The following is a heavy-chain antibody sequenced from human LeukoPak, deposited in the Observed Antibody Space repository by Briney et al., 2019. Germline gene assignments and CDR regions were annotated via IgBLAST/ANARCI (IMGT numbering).Heavy chain of an antibody. CDR3: AKDWAPYDFWSSYYTTYYYYYMDV. CDR1: GFTFSSYG. J-gene: IGHJ6*03. CDR2: IWYDGSNK. V-gene: IGHV3-33*06. Sequence: GRSLRLSCAASGFTFSSYGMHWVRQAPGKGLEWVAVIWYDGSNKYYADSVKGRFTISRDNSKNTLYLQMNSLRAEDTAMYYCAKDWAPYDFWSSYYTTYYYYYMDVWGKGTTVTVSS. D-gene: IGHD3-3*01.